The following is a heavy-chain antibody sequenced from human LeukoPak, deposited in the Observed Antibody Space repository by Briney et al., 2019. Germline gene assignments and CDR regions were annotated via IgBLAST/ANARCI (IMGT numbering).Heavy chain of an antibody. CDR2: VYTRSIT. J-gene: IGHJ6*03. CDR1: GVSVSSYY. V-gene: IGHV4-4*08. CDR3: AIHAQQLVRNYYFYSRNV. D-gene: IGHD6-6*01. Sequence: SDTLSLTCTVSGVSVSSYYWHWIRQSPGKGLEWIGLVYTRSITNYNPSLKSRPTISLDTSKTQFSLKLTSVTAADSAVYYWAIHAQQLVRNYYFYSRNVGGTGTRVTVSS.